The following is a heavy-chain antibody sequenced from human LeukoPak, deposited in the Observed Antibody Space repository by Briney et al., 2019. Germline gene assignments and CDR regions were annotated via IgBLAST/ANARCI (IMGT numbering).Heavy chain of an antibody. D-gene: IGHD1-26*01. Sequence: AGSLRLSCTASGFTFSSYAMNWVRQAPGKGLEWVSGISWNSGSIGYADSVKGRFTISRDNSKNTLHLQMNSLRAEDTAVYYCAKSPSGDYFDYWGQGTLVTVSS. CDR1: GFTFSSYA. CDR3: AKSPSGDYFDY. V-gene: IGHV3-23*01. J-gene: IGHJ4*02. CDR2: ISWNSGSI.